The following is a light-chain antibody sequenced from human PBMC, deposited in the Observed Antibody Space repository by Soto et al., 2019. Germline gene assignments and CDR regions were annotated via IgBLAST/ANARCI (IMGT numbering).Light chain of an antibody. CDR2: DTN. CDR3: GTWDSSLSAVV. J-gene: IGLJ2*01. CDR1: NSNIGNNY. Sequence: QSVLTQPPSMSAAPGQKVTISCSGSNSNIGNNYVSWYKQLPGTAPKLLIYDTNKRPSGIPDRFSGSKSGTSATLGITGLQTGDEADYYCGTWDSSLSAVVFGGGTKVTVL. V-gene: IGLV1-51*01.